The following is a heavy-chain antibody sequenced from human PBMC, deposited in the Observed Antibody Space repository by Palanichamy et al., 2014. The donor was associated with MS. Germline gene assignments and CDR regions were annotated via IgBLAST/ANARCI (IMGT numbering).Heavy chain of an antibody. CDR2: ITSTTSTN. Sequence: QVQVVESGGGLVKPGGSLRLSCATSGFDFNDYYMIWVRQAPGKGLEWVSYITSTTSTNYYADSVKGRFTISRDNTKKSLILQMNSLGAEDTAVYYCATVVPRRPSSYMDVWGKGTTVIVSS. J-gene: IGHJ6*03. CDR3: ATVVPRRPSSYMDV. CDR1: GFDFNDYY. V-gene: IGHV3-11*01.